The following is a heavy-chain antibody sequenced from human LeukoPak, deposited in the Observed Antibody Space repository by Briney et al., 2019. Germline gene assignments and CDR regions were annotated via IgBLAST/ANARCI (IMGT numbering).Heavy chain of an antibody. CDR3: ARGGNWFDP. J-gene: IGHJ5*02. Sequence: GGSLRLSCAASGFTFSSYEMNWVRQAPGKGLECVSYISSSGGTISYADSVKGRFTISRDNAKNALYLQMNSVRAEDTANYYCARGGNWFDPWGQGTLVTASS. V-gene: IGHV3-48*03. D-gene: IGHD3-16*01. CDR2: ISSSGGTI. CDR1: GFTFSSYE.